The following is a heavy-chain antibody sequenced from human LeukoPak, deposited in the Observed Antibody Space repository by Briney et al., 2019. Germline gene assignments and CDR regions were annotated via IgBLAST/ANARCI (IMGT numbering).Heavy chain of an antibody. V-gene: IGHV1-2*02. D-gene: IGHD3-10*01. CDR2: IHPRRGDT. CDR1: GYTFTGYY. J-gene: IGHJ4*02. Sequence: ASVKVSCKASGYTFTGYYMHWVRQAPGQGLEWMGWIHPRRGDTNYAQKFQGRVTMTRDTSISTAYLDLSSLRSDDTAVYYCARDGDYGTGSYYRGCIDSWGQGTPVTVSP. CDR3: ARDGDYGTGSYYRGCIDS.